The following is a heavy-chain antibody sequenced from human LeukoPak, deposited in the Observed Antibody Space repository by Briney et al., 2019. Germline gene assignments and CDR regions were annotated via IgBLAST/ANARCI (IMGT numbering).Heavy chain of an antibody. CDR2: IIYRGSP. CDR1: DGSLDIYY. D-gene: IGHD2-21*01. CDR3: ATYGGDWKFDS. Sequence: PSETLSLTCGASDGSLDIYYWVFVRQPPGKGLQWIGEIIYRGSPYYHPSLKSRVTISIDASQRHVSLTLNSVTAADTAVYYCATYGGDWKFDSWGQGTLVTVSS. V-gene: IGHV4-34*12. J-gene: IGHJ4*02.